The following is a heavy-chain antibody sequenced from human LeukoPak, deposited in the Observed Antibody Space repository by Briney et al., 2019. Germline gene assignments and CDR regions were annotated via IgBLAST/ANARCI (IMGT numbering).Heavy chain of an antibody. CDR1: GGSFSGYY. V-gene: IGHV4-34*01. CDR3: ARERGRPGTRIAARPQTYYYYGMDV. CDR2: INHSGST. Sequence: PSETLSLTCAVYGGSFSGYYWSWIRQPPGKGLEWIGEINHSGSTNYNPSLKSRVTISVDTSKNQFSLKLSSVTAADTAVYYRARERGRPGTRIAARPQTYYYYGMDVWGQGTTVTVSS. J-gene: IGHJ6*02. D-gene: IGHD6-6*01.